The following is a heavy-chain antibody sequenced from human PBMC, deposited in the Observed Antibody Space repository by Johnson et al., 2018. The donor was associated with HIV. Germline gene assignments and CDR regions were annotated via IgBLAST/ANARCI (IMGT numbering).Heavy chain of an antibody. CDR1: AFTFSSYA. J-gene: IGHJ3*02. Sequence: VQLVESGGGVVQPGRSLRLSCAASAFTFSSYAMHWVRQAPGKGLEWVALISYDGSNKYYADSVKGRFTISRDNSKNTLYLQMNSLRAEDTAVFYCARGDLGDWVDAFDIWGQGKMVTVSS. CDR3: ARGDLGDWVDAFDI. V-gene: IGHV3-30-3*01. D-gene: IGHD3-16*01. CDR2: ISYDGSNK.